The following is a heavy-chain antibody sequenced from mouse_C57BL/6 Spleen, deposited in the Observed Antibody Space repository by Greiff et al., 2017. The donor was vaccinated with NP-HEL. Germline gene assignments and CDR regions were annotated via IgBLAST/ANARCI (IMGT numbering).Heavy chain of an antibody. CDR2: IYPGSGST. CDR1: GYTFTSYC. D-gene: IGHD1-1*01. CDR3: AREDYYGSSPAWFAY. Sequence: VQLQQSGAELVKPGASVKMSCKASGYTFTSYCITWVKQRPGQGLEWIGSIYPGSGSTNYNEKFKSKATLTVDTSSSTAYMQLSRLTSEDSAVYYCAREDYYGSSPAWFAYWGQGTLVTVSA. J-gene: IGHJ3*01. V-gene: IGHV1-55*01.